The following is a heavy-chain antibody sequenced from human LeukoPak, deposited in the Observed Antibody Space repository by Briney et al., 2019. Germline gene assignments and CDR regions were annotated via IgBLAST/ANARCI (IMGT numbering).Heavy chain of an antibody. CDR1: GYSFTSYW. CDR3: ARANYYDSSGYPDAFDI. D-gene: IGHD3-22*01. J-gene: IGHJ3*02. V-gene: IGHV5-51*01. Sequence: GESLKISCKGSGYSFTSYWIGWVRPMPGKGLEWMGIIYPGDSDTRYSPSFQGQVTISADKSISTAYLQWSSLKASDTAMCYCARANYYDSSGYPDAFDIWGQGTMVTVSS. CDR2: IYPGDSDT.